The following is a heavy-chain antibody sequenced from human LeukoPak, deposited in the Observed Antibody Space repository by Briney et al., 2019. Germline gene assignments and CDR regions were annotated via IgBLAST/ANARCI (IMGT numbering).Heavy chain of an antibody. CDR3: ARAHFGVLDMDAFDI. CDR2: IYYIVST. Sequence: SETLSLTRIVSGGPISRYYWSWIRPPPGKGREWSGYIYYIVSTNYNPSLKSRVTISVDTSKNQFSLKLSSVTAADTAVYYCARAHFGVLDMDAFDIWGQGTMVTVSS. J-gene: IGHJ3*02. V-gene: IGHV4-59*01. CDR1: GGPISRYY. D-gene: IGHD3-3*01.